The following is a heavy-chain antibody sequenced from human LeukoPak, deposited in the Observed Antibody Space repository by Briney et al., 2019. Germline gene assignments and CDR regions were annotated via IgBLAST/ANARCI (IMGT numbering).Heavy chain of an antibody. Sequence: GPVKVSCKASGYTFTGYYMHWVRQAPGQGLEWMGWINPNSGGTNYAQKFQGRVTMTRDTSISTAYMELSRLRSDDTAVYYCARACWSGYYHDYWGQGTLVTVSS. CDR1: GYTFTGYY. J-gene: IGHJ4*02. D-gene: IGHD3-3*01. V-gene: IGHV1-2*02. CDR2: INPNSGGT. CDR3: ARACWSGYYHDY.